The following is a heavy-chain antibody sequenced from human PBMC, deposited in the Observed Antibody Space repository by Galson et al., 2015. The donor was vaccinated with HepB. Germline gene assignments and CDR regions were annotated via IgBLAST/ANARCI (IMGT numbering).Heavy chain of an antibody. V-gene: IGHV3-48*01. CDR2: ICSSSCTI. CDR1: GFTFSGYS. J-gene: IGHJ4*02. D-gene: IGHD5-18*01. CDR3: ARWEAMAEKPLRY. Sequence: SLRLSCAASGFTFSGYSMNWVRQAPGKGLEWVSYICSSSCTIYYADSVKGRFTISRDNSKNTLYLQMNSLRAEDTAVYYCARWEAMAEKPLRYWGQGTLVTVSS.